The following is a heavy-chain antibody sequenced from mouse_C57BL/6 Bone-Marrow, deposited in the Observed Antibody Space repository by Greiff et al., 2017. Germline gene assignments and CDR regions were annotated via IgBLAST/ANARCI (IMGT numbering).Heavy chain of an antibody. CDR3: TSTVPLDY. V-gene: IGHV1-5*01. CDR1: GYKFTSYW. D-gene: IGHD1-1*01. J-gene: IGHJ2*01. Sequence: VQLKQSGTVLARPGASVKMSCKTSGYKFTSYWMHWVKQRPGQGLEWIGAIYPGNSDTSYNQKFKGKAKLTAVTSASTAYMELSSLTNEDSAVYYCTSTVPLDYWGQGTTLTVSS. CDR2: IYPGNSDT.